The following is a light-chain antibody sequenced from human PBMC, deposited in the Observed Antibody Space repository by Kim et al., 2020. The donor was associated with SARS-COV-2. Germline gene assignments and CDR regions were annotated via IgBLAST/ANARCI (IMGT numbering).Light chain of an antibody. CDR2: RTN. V-gene: IGLV10-54*01. CDR3: SAWDSSLSAVV. Sequence: LTQPPSVSQGLRQTATLTCTGNNNNVGNQGAAWLQHHQGHPPKLLFYRTNNRPSGISERFSASRSGNTASLTITGLQPDDEADYYCSAWDSSLSAVVFGGGTQLTVL. CDR1: NNNVGNQG. J-gene: IGLJ2*01.